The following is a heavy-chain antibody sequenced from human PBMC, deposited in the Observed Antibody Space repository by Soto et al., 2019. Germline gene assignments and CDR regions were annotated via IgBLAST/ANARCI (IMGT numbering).Heavy chain of an antibody. V-gene: IGHV3-72*01. CDR3: TRISLVGATGGRYFDY. Sequence: VQLVESGGGLVQPGGTLRLSCAASGFIFSDHYMDWVRQAPGKGLEWVGRIKNKANSYTTEYAASVKGRFTIPRDDSKNSLYLQMNGLKTEDTAVYYCTRISLVGATGGRYFDYWGQGTLLTVSS. CDR1: GFIFSDHY. CDR2: IKNKANSYTT. J-gene: IGHJ4*02. D-gene: IGHD1-26*01.